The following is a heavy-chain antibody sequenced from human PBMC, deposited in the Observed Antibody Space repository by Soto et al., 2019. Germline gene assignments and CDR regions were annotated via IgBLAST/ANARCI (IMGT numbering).Heavy chain of an antibody. Sequence: PGGSLRLSCAASGFTFSSYGMHWVRQAPGKGLEWVAVIWYDGSNKYYADSVKGRFTISRDNSKNTLYLQMNSLRAEDTAVYYCARDVSIAVAGYSGDYYYGMDVWGQGTTVTVSS. V-gene: IGHV3-33*01. D-gene: IGHD6-19*01. CDR2: IWYDGSNK. CDR3: ARDVSIAVAGYSGDYYYGMDV. J-gene: IGHJ6*02. CDR1: GFTFSSYG.